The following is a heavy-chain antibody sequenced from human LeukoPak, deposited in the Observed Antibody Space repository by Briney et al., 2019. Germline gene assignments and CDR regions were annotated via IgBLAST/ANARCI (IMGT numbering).Heavy chain of an antibody. CDR2: INHSGST. Sequence: SETLSLTCAVYGGSFSGYYWSWIRQPPGKGLEWIGEINHSGSTNYNPSLKSRVTISVDTSKNQFSLKLSSVTAADTAVYYCARGGWGPNYDILTGYHGNDYWGQGTLVTVSS. D-gene: IGHD3-9*01. J-gene: IGHJ4*02. CDR3: ARGGWGPNYDILTGYHGNDY. CDR1: GGSFSGYY. V-gene: IGHV4-34*01.